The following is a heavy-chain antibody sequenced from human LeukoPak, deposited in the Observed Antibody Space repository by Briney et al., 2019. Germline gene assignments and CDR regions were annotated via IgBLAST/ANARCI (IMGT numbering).Heavy chain of an antibody. D-gene: IGHD2-2*01. J-gene: IGHJ6*02. V-gene: IGHV3-23*01. CDR1: GFTFCSYA. CDR2: ISGCGGST. Sequence: PGASLRLFCAVSGFTFCSYAMIWVRQAPGKGLEWVSAISGCGGSTYYADSVKRRFTISRDNSKNTLYLQMNSLRAEDTAVYYCAKGLVPAARYGMDVWGQGTTVTVSS. CDR3: AKGLVPAARYGMDV.